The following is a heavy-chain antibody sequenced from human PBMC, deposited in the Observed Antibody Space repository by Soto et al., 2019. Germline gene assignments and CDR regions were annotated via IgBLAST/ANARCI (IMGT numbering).Heavy chain of an antibody. CDR2: IHHSGSI. V-gene: IGHV4-30-4*08. Sequence: QVQLHQSGPGLVKPSQTLSLTCTVSGDSISSDYYHWTWIRQSPGKGLEWIGYIHHSGSILYNPSLKSRVTISLDTSKNQFSLHLTSVTAADTAMYFCAREDDGGDSLDVWGQGTTVTVSS. J-gene: IGHJ6*02. CDR3: AREDDGGDSLDV. CDR1: GDSISSDYYH. D-gene: IGHD2-21*02.